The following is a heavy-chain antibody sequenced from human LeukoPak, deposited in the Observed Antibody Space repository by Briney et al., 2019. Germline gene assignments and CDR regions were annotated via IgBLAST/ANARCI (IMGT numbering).Heavy chain of an antibody. Sequence: PGGSLRLSCAASGFTFSSYSMNWVRQAPGKGLEWVSSISSSSSYIYYADSVKGRFTISRDNAKNSLYLQMNSLRAEDTAVYYCARGVGPYYYYYMDAWGKGTTVTISS. CDR1: GFTFSSYS. V-gene: IGHV3-21*01. J-gene: IGHJ6*03. CDR3: ARGVGPYYYYYMDA. CDR2: ISSSSSYI.